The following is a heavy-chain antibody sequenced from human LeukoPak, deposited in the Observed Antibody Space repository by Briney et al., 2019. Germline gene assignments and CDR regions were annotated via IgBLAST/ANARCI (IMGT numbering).Heavy chain of an antibody. CDR2: LYSGGST. CDR3: ARDAYGSGWNPVDGMDV. CDR1: GFTVSSIY. V-gene: IGHV3-66*02. D-gene: IGHD6-19*01. J-gene: IGHJ6*02. Sequence: GVSVGLSCAASGFTVSSIYMRWVPQAPGKGLVGGLVLYSGGSTYSADSVRGRFTICRENSKNSLYLQMNSLSAEDTAVYYCARDAYGSGWNPVDGMDVWGQGTTVTVSS.